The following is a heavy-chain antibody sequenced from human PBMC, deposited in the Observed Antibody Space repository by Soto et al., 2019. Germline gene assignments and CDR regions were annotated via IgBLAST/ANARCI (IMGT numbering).Heavy chain of an antibody. D-gene: IGHD6-13*01. CDR2: ISYDGSNK. J-gene: IGHJ6*02. CDR3: AKDHAGNSGMDV. V-gene: IGHV3-30*18. Sequence: QVQLVESGGGVVQPGRSLRLSCAASEFTFSSYGMHWVRQAPGKGLEWVALISYDGSNKYYADSVKGRFTISRDNSKNTLYLQMNSLRAEDTAVYYCAKDHAGNSGMDVWGQGTTVTVSS. CDR1: EFTFSSYG.